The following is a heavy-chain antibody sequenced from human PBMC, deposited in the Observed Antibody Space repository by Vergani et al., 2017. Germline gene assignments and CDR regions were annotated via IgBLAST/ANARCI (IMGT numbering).Heavy chain of an antibody. CDR3: ARTPPYCSSTSCRLLNGMDV. CDR1: GDTVSSNSAA. V-gene: IGHV6-1*01. J-gene: IGHJ6*02. CDR2: TYYRSKWYN. D-gene: IGHD2-2*01. Sequence: QVQLQQSGPGLVKPSQTLSLTCAISGDTVSSNSAAWNWIRQSPSRGLEWLGRTYYRSKWYNDYAVSVKSRITINPDTSKNQLSLQLNSVTPEDTAVYYCARTPPYCSSTSCRLLNGMDVWGQGTTVTVSS.